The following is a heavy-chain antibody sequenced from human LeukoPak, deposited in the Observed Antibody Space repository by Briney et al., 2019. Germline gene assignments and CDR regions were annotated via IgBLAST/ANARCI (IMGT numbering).Heavy chain of an antibody. CDR2: ISSSYI. CDR1: GFTFSSYS. CDR3: ARAVAAARGVNYFDY. D-gene: IGHD3-10*01. J-gene: IGHJ4*02. Sequence: GGSLRLSCAASGFTFSSYSMNWVRQAPGKGLEWVSSISSSYIYYADSVKGRFTISRDNAKNSLYLQMNSLRAEDTAVYYCARAVAAARGVNYFDYWGQGTLVTVSS. V-gene: IGHV3-21*01.